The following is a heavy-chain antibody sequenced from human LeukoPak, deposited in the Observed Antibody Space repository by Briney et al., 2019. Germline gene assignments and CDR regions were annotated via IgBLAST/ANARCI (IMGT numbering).Heavy chain of an antibody. V-gene: IGHV3-48*03. J-gene: IGHJ4*02. CDR3: AKDDRIQTRRYSYNY. D-gene: IGHD5-18*01. Sequence: GGSLRLSCAASGFLFSSFEVNWVRQAPGKGLEWVSYISSSGITIYYADSVKGRFTISRDNAKNSLYLQMNSLRAEDTAVYYCAKDDRIQTRRYSYNYWGQGTLVTVSS. CDR2: ISSSGITI. CDR1: GFLFSSFE.